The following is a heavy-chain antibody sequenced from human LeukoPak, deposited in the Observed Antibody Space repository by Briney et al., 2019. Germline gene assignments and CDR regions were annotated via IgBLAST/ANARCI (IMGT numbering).Heavy chain of an antibody. CDR2: IKEDGTET. J-gene: IGHJ4*02. CDR3: ARDQRGPSDY. CDR1: GFMFSSNW. V-gene: IGHV3-7*01. D-gene: IGHD3-16*01. Sequence: PGGSLRLSCAASGFMFSSNWMSWVRLAPGKGLEWVANIKEDGTETYYVDSVKGRFTISRDNAKNSLYLQMNSLRAEDTAVYYCARDQRGPSDYWGQGTLVTVSS.